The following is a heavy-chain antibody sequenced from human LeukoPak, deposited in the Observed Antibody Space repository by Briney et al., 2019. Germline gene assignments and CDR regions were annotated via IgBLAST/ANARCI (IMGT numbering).Heavy chain of an antibody. CDR3: AKDRLKPYYYDNTGPFDY. V-gene: IGHV3-23*01. J-gene: IGHJ4*02. Sequence: PGGSLRLSCAASGFTFDDYAMSWVRQAPGKGLEWVSSISGSGGSTYYADSVKGRFTISRDNSKNTLYLQMNSLRAEDTAVYYCAKDRLKPYYYDNTGPFDYWGQGTLVTVSS. D-gene: IGHD3-22*01. CDR2: ISGSGGST. CDR1: GFTFDDYA.